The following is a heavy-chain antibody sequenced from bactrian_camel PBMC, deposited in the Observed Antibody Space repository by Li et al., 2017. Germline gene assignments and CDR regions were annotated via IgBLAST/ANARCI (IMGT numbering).Heavy chain of an antibody. Sequence: HVQLVESGGGSVQTGGSLTLSCTASGFAFADAGMGWYRQAPGKEREGVAAITAGGTAVYADSVKARFTISQDNSKNTLYLQMNSLKLEDAAMYYCAAAMGDYALGVSPSPGKCEETDFGWWGQGTQVTVS. V-gene: IGHV3S55*01. CDR1: GFAFADAG. J-gene: IGHJ6*01. CDR3: AAAMGDYALGVSPSPGKCEETDFGW. D-gene: IGHD5*01. CDR2: ITAGGTA.